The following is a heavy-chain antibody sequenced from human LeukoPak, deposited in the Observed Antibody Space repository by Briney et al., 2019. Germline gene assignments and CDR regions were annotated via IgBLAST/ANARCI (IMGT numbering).Heavy chain of an antibody. CDR1: GFTLSSYS. CDR3: ARVLVVIPPDDAFNI. CDR2: ISSSSIDI. J-gene: IGHJ3*02. Sequence: GGYLRLSCAASGFTLSSYSRNWVRQAPGKGLEWISSISSSSIDIYYADSVKGRFTISRDNAKKSLYLQMNSLRAEDTAVYYCARVLVVIPPDDAFNIWGQGTMVTVSS. V-gene: IGHV3-21*01. D-gene: IGHD3-22*01.